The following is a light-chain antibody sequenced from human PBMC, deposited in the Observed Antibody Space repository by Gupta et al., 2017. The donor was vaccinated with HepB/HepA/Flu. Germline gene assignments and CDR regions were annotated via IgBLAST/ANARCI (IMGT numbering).Light chain of an antibody. CDR3: SSYTTGDIVV. J-gene: IGLJ2*01. CDR1: SCDVGAYNY. CDR2: EVS. Sequence: QSALTQPSSVFGSPGQSITISCTRTSCDVGAYNYVSWYQQHPGKAPKLIIYEVSDRPSGVSKRFSGYKSDNTASLTSSGLQAEDEADYYCSSYTTGDIVVFGGGTKLTVL. V-gene: IGLV2-14*01.